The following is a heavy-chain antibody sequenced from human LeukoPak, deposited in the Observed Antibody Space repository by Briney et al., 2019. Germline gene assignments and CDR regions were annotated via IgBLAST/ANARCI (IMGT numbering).Heavy chain of an antibody. D-gene: IGHD3-22*01. CDR3: ARVRITMIRGNWFDP. V-gene: IGHV1-69*13. Sequence: SVKVSCKASGGTFSSYAISWVRQAPGHGLEWMGGIIPTFGTANYAQKLQGRVTITADESTSTAYMELSSLRSEDTAVYYCARVRITMIRGNWFDPWGQGTLVTVSS. J-gene: IGHJ5*02. CDR2: IIPTFGTA. CDR1: GGTFSSYA.